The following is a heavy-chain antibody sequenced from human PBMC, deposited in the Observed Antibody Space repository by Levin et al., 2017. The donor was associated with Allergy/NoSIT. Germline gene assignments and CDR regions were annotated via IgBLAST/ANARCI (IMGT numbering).Heavy chain of an antibody. V-gene: IGHV3-9*01. J-gene: IGHJ4*02. CDR1: GFTFKDYA. CDR3: AGGGLAARPDY. Sequence: GGSLRLSCAVSGFTFKDYAMHWVRQAPGKGLEWVSGISWNSYSTGYAVSVKGRFTVSRDNAKNSLYLQMDSLRVEDTAFYYCAGGGLAARPDYWGQGTLVTVSS. D-gene: IGHD6-6*01. CDR2: ISWNSYST.